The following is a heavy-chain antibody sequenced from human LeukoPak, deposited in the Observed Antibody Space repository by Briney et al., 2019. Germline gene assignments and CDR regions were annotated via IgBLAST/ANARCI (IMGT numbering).Heavy chain of an antibody. CDR1: GGSISSGGYY. J-gene: IGHJ4*02. V-gene: IGHV4-31*03. CDR2: IYYSGST. CDR3: SNYGSGSYSAY. D-gene: IGHD3-10*01. Sequence: SQTLSLTCTVSGGSISSGGYYWSWIRQHPGKGLEWIGYIYYSGSTYYNPSLKSRVTISVDTSKNQFSLKLSSVTAADTAVYYCSNYGSGSYSAYWGQGTLVTVSS.